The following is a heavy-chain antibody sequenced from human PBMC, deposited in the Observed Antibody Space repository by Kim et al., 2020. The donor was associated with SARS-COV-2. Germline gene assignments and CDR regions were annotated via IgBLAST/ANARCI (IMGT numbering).Heavy chain of an antibody. CDR1: GGSISSSSYY. CDR3: ARGIGYYYGSGSSRGTFDI. V-gene: IGHV4-39*01. Sequence: SETLSLTCTVSGGSISSSSYYWGWIRQPPGKVLEWIGSIYYSGSTYYNPSLKSRVTISVDTSKNQFSLKLSSVTAADTAVYYCARGIGYYYGSGSSRGTFDIWGQGTMVTVSS. J-gene: IGHJ3*02. D-gene: IGHD3-10*01. CDR2: IYYSGST.